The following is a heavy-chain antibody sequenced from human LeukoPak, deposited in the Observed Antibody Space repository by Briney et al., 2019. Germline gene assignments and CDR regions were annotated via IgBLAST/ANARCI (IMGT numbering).Heavy chain of an antibody. Sequence: SETLSLTFTVSGGSISTNNYYWGWIRQPPGKGLEWIGSISYSGTTYYNPSLKSRVTISIDTSRNQFSLKVTSVTAADTAVYYCARQKIEVFNWFDLWGQGTLVTVSS. V-gene: IGHV4-39*07. CDR1: GGSISTNNYY. J-gene: IGHJ5*02. CDR3: ARQKIEVFNWFDL. D-gene: IGHD3-22*01. CDR2: ISYSGTT.